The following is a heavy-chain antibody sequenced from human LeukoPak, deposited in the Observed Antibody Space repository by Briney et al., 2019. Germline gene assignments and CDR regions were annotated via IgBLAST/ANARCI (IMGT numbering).Heavy chain of an antibody. J-gene: IGHJ6*03. CDR2: IYYSGST. CDR3: ARGLGCSGGSCYYYYYMDV. V-gene: IGHV4-61*01. Sequence: SQTLSLTCSVSGGSINSGSYYWSWIRQPPGKGLEWIGYIYYSGSTNYNPSLKSRVTISVDTSKNQFSLKLSSVTAADTAVYYCARGLGCSGGSCYYYYYMDVWGKGTTVTVSS. CDR1: GGSINSGSYY. D-gene: IGHD2-15*01.